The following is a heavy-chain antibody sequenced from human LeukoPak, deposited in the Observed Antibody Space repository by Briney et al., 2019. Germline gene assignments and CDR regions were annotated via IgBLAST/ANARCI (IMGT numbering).Heavy chain of an antibody. V-gene: IGHV3-30-3*01. CDR3: ARDRGPMVRGVILYGMDA. CDR2: ISYDGSNK. J-gene: IGHJ6*02. Sequence: GGSLRLSCAASGFTFSSYAMHWVRQAPGKGLEWVAVISYDGSNKYYADSVKGRFTISRDNSKNTLYLQMNSLRAEDTAVYYCARDRGPMVRGVILYGMDAWGQGTTVTVSS. CDR1: GFTFSSYA. D-gene: IGHD3-10*01.